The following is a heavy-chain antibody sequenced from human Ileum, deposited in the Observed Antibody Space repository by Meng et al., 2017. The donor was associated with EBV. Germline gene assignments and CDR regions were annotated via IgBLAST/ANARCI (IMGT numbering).Heavy chain of an antibody. CDR1: GLSISGYW. V-gene: IGHV3-74*01. CDR3: VRDRTSWY. CDR2: IKTDGIIT. D-gene: IGHD1-1*01. J-gene: IGHJ4*02. Sequence: EAQLVESXXGLVQXGGSLRLSCEASGLSISGYWMHWVRQVPGQGLVWVSRIKTDGIITNYADSVKGRFTISRDNAKNTVYLQMNSLTAEDTAVYYCVRDRTSWYWGQGTLVTVSS.